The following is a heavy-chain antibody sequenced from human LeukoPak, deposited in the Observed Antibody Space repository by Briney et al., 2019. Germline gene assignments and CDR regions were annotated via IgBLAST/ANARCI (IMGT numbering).Heavy chain of an antibody. Sequence: PGRSLRLSCAASGFTFSNYGMHWVRQAPGKGLEWVAVIWHDGSNKYYADSVKGRFTISRDNSKNTLYLQMNSLGAEDTAVYYCAKNGDYDSSGYYYEKYYFDYWGQGTLVTVSS. CDR1: GFTFSNYG. CDR3: AKNGDYDSSGYYYEKYYFDY. D-gene: IGHD3-22*01. CDR2: IWHDGSNK. V-gene: IGHV3-33*06. J-gene: IGHJ4*02.